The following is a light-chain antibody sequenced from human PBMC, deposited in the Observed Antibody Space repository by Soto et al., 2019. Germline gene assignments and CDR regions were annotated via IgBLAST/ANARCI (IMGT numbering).Light chain of an antibody. CDR1: QSISSSY. CDR2: GAS. Sequence: EIVLTQSPGTLSLSPGERATLSCRASQSISSSYLAWYQQKPGQAPRLLIYGASSRAVGIPDNFSGSGSGTDFTLTISRLEPEDFAVYYCQQYGTSPWTFGQGNKVEIK. J-gene: IGKJ1*01. CDR3: QQYGTSPWT. V-gene: IGKV3-20*01.